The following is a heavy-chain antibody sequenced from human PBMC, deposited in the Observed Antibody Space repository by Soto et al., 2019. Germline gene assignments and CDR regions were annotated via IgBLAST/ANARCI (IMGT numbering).Heavy chain of an antibody. CDR3: SRDPWSSSGLPYFDY. Sequence: QVQLVESGGGLVKPGGSLRLSCAASGFTFSDYYMSWIRQAPWKGLEWVSYISSSGSTIYYADSVKGRFTISRDNAKNSLYLQMNSLRADDTAVYYCSRDPWSSSGLPYFDYWGHGTLVTVSS. V-gene: IGHV3-11*01. J-gene: IGHJ4*01. CDR1: GFTFSDYY. D-gene: IGHD6-13*01. CDR2: ISSSGSTI.